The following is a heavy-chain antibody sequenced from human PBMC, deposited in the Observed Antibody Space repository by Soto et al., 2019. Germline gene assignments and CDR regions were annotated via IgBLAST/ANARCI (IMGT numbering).Heavy chain of an antibody. Sequence: GGSLRLSCAASGFTFSSYAMSWVRQAPGKGLEWVSAIIGSGGSTYYADSVKGRFTISRDNSKNTLYLQMNSLRADDTAVYYCAKQKGVPAAPFDYWGQGTLVTVSS. D-gene: IGHD2-2*01. J-gene: IGHJ4*02. CDR1: GFTFSSYA. CDR3: AKQKGVPAAPFDY. V-gene: IGHV3-23*01. CDR2: IIGSGGST.